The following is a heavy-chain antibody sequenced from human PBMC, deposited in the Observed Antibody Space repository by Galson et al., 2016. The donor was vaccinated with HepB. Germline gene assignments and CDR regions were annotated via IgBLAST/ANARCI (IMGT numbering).Heavy chain of an antibody. V-gene: IGHV3-21*01. J-gene: IGHJ4*02. D-gene: IGHD4-11*01. CDR2: ITSGSDYI. Sequence: SLRLSCAASGFTFSRYTMNWVRPTPGKGLEWVSSITSGSDYIYEAHSAKGRFTISRDDAKNSLYLQMNSLRAEDTAVYFCARVTVYSFDNWGQGTLVTVSS. CDR1: GFTFSRYT. CDR3: ARVTVYSFDN.